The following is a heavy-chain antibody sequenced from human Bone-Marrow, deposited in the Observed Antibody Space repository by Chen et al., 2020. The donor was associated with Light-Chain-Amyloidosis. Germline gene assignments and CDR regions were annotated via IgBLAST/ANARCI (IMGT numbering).Heavy chain of an antibody. Sequence: EVQLVESGGGLVQPGGSLRLSCAASGFTFSSYEMNWVRQAPGKGLEWVSYMSSSGSTIYYADSVKGRFTISRDNAKNSLYLQMNSLRAEDTAVYYCARVGSYDSSGYYFYYFDYWGQGTLVTVSS. CDR3: ARVGSYDSSGYYFYYFDY. CDR2: MSSSGSTI. J-gene: IGHJ4*02. V-gene: IGHV3-48*03. D-gene: IGHD3-22*01. CDR1: GFTFSSYE.